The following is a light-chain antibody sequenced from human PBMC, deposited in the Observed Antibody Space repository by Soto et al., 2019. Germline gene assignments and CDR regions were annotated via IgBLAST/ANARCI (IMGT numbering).Light chain of an antibody. J-gene: IGKJ2*01. V-gene: IGKV1-5*03. CDR1: QSISSW. CDR2: EAS. Sequence: DIQMTQSPSALSASLGDRVTITCRASQSISSWLAWYQQKSGKAPKLLIYEASTLESGVPSRFSGNGSGTQFSLTISSLQPDDFATYFCQQFNSYPYTFGQGTKLEI. CDR3: QQFNSYPYT.